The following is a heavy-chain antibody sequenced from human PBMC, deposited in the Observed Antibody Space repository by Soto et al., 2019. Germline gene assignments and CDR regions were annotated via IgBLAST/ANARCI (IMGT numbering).Heavy chain of an antibody. CDR3: ARDGYCSGGSCYSVPVFDY. V-gene: IGHV3-33*08. D-gene: IGHD2-15*01. CDR2: IWYDGSNK. J-gene: IGHJ4*02. Sequence: GGSLRLSCAASGFTFSSYSMNWVRQAPGKGLEWVVVIWYDGSNKYYADSVKGRFTISRDNSKNTLYLQMNSLRAEDTAVYYCARDGYCSGGSCYSVPVFDYWGQGTLVTVSS. CDR1: GFTFSSYS.